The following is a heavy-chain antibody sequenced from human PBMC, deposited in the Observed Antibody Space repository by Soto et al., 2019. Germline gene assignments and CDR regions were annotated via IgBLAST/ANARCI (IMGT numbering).Heavy chain of an antibody. CDR2: ISSSSSYI. Sequence: GGSQRLSCTASGVTFRSYGMNWVRQAPGKGLEWVSSISSSSSYIYYADSVKGRFTISRDNAKNSLYLQMNSLRAEDTAVYYCARGGGTTVVTDSGYWGQGTLVTVSS. CDR1: GVTFRSYG. D-gene: IGHD4-17*01. CDR3: ARGGGTTVVTDSGY. J-gene: IGHJ4*02. V-gene: IGHV3-21*01.